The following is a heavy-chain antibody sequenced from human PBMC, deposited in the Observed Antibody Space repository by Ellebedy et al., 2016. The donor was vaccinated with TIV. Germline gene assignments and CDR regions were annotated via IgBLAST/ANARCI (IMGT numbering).Heavy chain of an antibody. J-gene: IGHJ4*02. CDR3: ARANLTPCSGDCSIFDY. V-gene: IGHV4-31*03. CDR2: IYYSGST. CDR1: GGSITSGASY. D-gene: IGHD2-21*02. Sequence: LRLXCTVSGGSITSGASYWSCLRQHPGLGLVWTGYIYYSGSTYSNPSLKSRVTISVDTSKNQFPLKLSSVTAADTAVYDCARANLTPCSGDCSIFDYWGQGTLVTVSS.